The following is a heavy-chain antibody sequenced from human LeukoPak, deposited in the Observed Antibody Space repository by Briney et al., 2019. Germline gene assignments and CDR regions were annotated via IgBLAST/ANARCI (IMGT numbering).Heavy chain of an antibody. D-gene: IGHD7-27*01. CDR3: ARGPPNWGYDY. CDR1: GYTFTSYD. Sequence: ASVKVSYKASGYTFTSYDFNWVRQATGQRPEWLGWMSPNSGDTGYAQKFQDRVTMTRNTSISTAYMELSSLRSDDTAVYYCARGPPNWGYDYWGPGTLVTVSS. CDR2: MSPNSGDT. V-gene: IGHV1-8*01. J-gene: IGHJ4*02.